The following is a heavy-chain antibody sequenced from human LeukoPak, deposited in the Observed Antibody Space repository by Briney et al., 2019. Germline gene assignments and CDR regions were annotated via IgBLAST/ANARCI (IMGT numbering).Heavy chain of an antibody. J-gene: IGHJ4*02. CDR2: IYPGDSDT. CDR1: GYSISSGYY. CDR3: ARHFPFDY. V-gene: IGHV5-51*01. Sequence: ETLSLTCAVSGYSISSGYYWGWIRQPPGKGLEWIGSIYPGDSDTRYSPSFQGQVTISADKSISTAYLQWSSLKASDTAMYYCARHFPFDYWGQGTLVTVSS.